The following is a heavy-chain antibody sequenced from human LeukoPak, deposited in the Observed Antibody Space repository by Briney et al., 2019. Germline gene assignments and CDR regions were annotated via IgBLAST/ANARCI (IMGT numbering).Heavy chain of an antibody. Sequence: SVKVSCKASGGTFSSYAISWVRQAPGQGLEWLGGIIPIFGTANYAQKFQGRVTITADESTSTAYMELSSLRSEDTAVYYCASFMTPNRQLLHDYWGQGTLVTVSS. CDR3: ASFMTPNRQLLHDY. D-gene: IGHD2-2*01. CDR2: IIPIFGTA. CDR1: GGTFSSYA. J-gene: IGHJ4*02. V-gene: IGHV1-69*13.